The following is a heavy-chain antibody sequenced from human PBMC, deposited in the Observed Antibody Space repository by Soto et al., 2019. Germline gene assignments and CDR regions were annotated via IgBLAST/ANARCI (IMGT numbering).Heavy chain of an antibody. CDR3: AADATAWQQMVPADY. Sequence: TAVQVSCQASGFTFTSSALQWVRQARGQRLEWIGWIAVGSGYTNYAQRFQDRVTLTRDMSTATTYMELSRLTSEDTAIYYCAADATAWQQMVPADYWGQGTLVTVS. CDR1: GFTFTSSA. D-gene: IGHD2-8*01. CDR2: IAVGSGYT. J-gene: IGHJ4*02. V-gene: IGHV1-58*01.